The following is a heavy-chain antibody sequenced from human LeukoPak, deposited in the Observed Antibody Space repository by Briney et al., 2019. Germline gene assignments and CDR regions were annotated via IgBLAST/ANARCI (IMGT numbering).Heavy chain of an antibody. CDR2: IDTKTGNP. CDR3: AIHPSDSSGYFSY. J-gene: IGHJ4*02. Sequence: ASVKVSCKASGYTFTSYGISWVRQAPGQGLEYMGWIDTKTGNPTYAQGFTGRFVFSLDTSVSTAYLQISSLKAEDTAVYYCAIHPSDSSGYFSYWGQGALVTVSS. V-gene: IGHV7-4-1*02. CDR1: GYTFTSYG. D-gene: IGHD3-22*01.